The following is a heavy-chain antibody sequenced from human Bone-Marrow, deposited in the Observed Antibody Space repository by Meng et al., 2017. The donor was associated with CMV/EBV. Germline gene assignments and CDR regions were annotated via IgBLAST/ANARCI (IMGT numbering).Heavy chain of an antibody. Sequence: GESLKISCAASGFTLSNAWMSWVRQAPGKGLEWVGRIKSITDGGTTDYPAPAKGRFSISRDDSRNTLYLQMNSLRTEDTAVYYCTTADFWSGYSARPPDYWGQGTLVTVSS. CDR1: GFTLSNAW. D-gene: IGHD3-3*01. CDR2: IKSITDGGTT. CDR3: TTADFWSGYSARPPDY. J-gene: IGHJ4*02. V-gene: IGHV3-15*01.